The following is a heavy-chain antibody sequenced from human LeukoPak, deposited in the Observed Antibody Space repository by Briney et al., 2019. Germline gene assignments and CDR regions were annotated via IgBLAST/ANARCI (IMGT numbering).Heavy chain of an antibody. CDR2: IWCDGSNK. CDR3: ARDHRKYYYDSSGYYGAFDI. D-gene: IGHD3-22*01. V-gene: IGHV3-33*01. J-gene: IGHJ3*02. CDR1: GFTFSSYG. Sequence: GGSLRLSCAASGFTFSSYGMHWVRQAPGKGLEWVAVIWCDGSNKYYADSVKGRFTISRDNSKNTLYLQMNSLRAEDTAVYYCARDHRKYYYDSSGYYGAFDIWGQGTMVTVSS.